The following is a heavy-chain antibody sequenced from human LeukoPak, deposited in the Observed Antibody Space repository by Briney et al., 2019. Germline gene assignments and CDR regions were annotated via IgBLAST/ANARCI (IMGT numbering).Heavy chain of an antibody. J-gene: IGHJ4*02. CDR1: GYTFTNYY. CDR3: VRGYSGYEHDY. V-gene: IGHV1-46*03. Sequence: SVKVSCKASGYTFTNYYIHWVRQAPGQGPEWMGIINPSGGRSSHAQKFQGRLTMTRDTSTSTAYMELYSLRSEDTAVYYCVRGYSGYEHDYWGQGTLVTVSS. D-gene: IGHD5-12*01. CDR2: INPSGGRS.